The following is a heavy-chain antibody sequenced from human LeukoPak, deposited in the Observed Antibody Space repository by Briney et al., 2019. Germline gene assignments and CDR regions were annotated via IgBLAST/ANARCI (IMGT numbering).Heavy chain of an antibody. CDR1: GGPISSYY. Sequence: SETLSLTCTVSGGPISSYYWSWIRQPPGKGLEWIGYIYYSGSTNYNPSLKSRVTISVDTSKNQFSLKLSSVTAADTAVYYRARLGDFDWGNWFDPWGQGTLVTVSS. CDR2: IYYSGST. V-gene: IGHV4-59*12. J-gene: IGHJ5*02. D-gene: IGHD3-9*01. CDR3: ARLGDFDWGNWFDP.